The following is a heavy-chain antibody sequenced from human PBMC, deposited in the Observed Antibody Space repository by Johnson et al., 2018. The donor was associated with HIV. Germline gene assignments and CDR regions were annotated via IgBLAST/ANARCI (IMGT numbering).Heavy chain of an antibody. J-gene: IGHJ3*02. CDR1: GFTFSTYA. Sequence: VQLVESGGGVVRPGGSLRLSCSASGFTFSTYAMSWVRQAPEKGLEWVSSISGSGGTTYYADSVKGRFTISRYNAKNSLYLQMNSLRAEDTAVYYCASLINYNFWSGYSVSDAFDIWGQGTMVTVSS. CDR3: ASLINYNFWSGYSVSDAFDI. V-gene: IGHV3-23*04. D-gene: IGHD3-3*01. CDR2: ISGSGGTT.